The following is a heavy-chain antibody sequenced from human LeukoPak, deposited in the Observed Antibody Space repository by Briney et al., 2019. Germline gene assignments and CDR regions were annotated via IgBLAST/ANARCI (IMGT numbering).Heavy chain of an antibody. CDR1: GFTFSSYG. CDR3: AKVGYYYDSSGYANEGYYYYYYMDV. J-gene: IGHJ6*03. V-gene: IGHV3-23*01. CDR2: MNGNGGRI. D-gene: IGHD3-22*01. Sequence: GGTLRLSCAASGFTFSSYGMAWVRQAPGKGLEWVSGMNGNGGRIYYADSVKGRFTISRDNSKNTLYLQMNSLRAEDTAVYYCAKVGYYYDSSGYANEGYYYYYYMDVWGKGTTVTVSS.